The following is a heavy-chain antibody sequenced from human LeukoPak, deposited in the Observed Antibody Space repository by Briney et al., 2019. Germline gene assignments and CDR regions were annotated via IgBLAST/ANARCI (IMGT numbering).Heavy chain of an antibody. J-gene: IGHJ3*02. CDR3: ARDVPSPYYYDSSGSHDAFDI. V-gene: IGHV3-21*01. CDR1: GFTFSSYS. D-gene: IGHD3-22*01. Sequence: GGSLRLSCAASGFTFSSYSMNWVRQAPGKGLEWVSSISSSSSYIYYADSVKGRFTISRDNAKNSLYLQMNSLRAEDTAVYYCARDVPSPYYYDSSGSHDAFDIWAQGTMVTVSS. CDR2: ISSSSSYI.